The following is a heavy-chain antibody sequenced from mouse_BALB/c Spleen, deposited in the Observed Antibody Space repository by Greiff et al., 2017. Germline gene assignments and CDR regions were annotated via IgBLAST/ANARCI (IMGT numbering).Heavy chain of an antibody. J-gene: IGHJ3*01. Sequence: VKLMESGAELVRPGVSVKISCKGSGYTFTDYAMHWVKQSHAKSLAWIGVISTYYGDASYNQKFKGKATMTVDKSSSTAYMELARLTSEDSAIYYCARSRAYWGQGTLVTVSA. V-gene: IGHV1S137*01. CDR3: ARSRAY. CDR2: ISTYYGDA. CDR1: GYTFTDYA.